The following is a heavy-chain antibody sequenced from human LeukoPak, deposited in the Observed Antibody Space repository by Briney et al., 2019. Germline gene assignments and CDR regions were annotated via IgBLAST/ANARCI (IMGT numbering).Heavy chain of an antibody. Sequence: PGGSLRLSCAASGFTLRNSAMSWVRQAPGKGLEWVASIKHDGSEKYYVDSVRGRFTISRDNTMNSLYLQMSSLRAEDTAVYYCATDRGWRTSGYYLYYFEYWGQGTLVTFSS. J-gene: IGHJ4*02. D-gene: IGHD3-3*01. CDR3: ATDRGWRTSGYYLYYFEY. CDR2: IKHDGSEK. V-gene: IGHV3-7*01. CDR1: GFTLRNSA.